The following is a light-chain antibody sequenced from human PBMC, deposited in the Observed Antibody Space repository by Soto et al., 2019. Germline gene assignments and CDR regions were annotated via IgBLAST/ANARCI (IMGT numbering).Light chain of an antibody. CDR1: SSNIGAAYD. Sequence: QSVLTQPPSMSGAPGQRVTISCTGSSSNIGAAYDVHWYQHLPGTAPKLLIYGNNNRPSGGPDRFSGSKSGTSASLAITGLQAGDEADYYCQSYDSSLSSYVFGTGTNVTVL. CDR2: GNN. CDR3: QSYDSSLSSYV. J-gene: IGLJ1*01. V-gene: IGLV1-40*01.